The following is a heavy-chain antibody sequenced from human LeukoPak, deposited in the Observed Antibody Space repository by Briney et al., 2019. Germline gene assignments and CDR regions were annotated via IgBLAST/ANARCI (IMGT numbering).Heavy chain of an antibody. Sequence: SETLSLTCTVSGYSISSGYYWGWIRQPPGKGLEWIGSIYHSGSTYYNPSLKSRVTISVDTSKNQFSLKLGSVTAADTAVYYCARGVSGNWFDPWGQGTLVTVSS. J-gene: IGHJ5*02. CDR2: IYHSGST. CDR3: ARGVSGNWFDP. V-gene: IGHV4-38-2*02. D-gene: IGHD3-10*01. CDR1: GYSISSGYY.